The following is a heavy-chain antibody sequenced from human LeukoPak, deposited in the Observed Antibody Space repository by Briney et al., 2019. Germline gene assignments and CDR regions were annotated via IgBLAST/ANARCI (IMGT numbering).Heavy chain of an antibody. CDR3: ARGRHSWVH. CDR2: INHSGST. V-gene: IGHV4-34*01. CDR1: GGSFSGYY. Sequence: SETLSLTCAVYGGSFSGYYWSWIRQPPGKGLEWIGEINHSGSTNYNPSLKSRVTISVDTSKNQFSLKLSSVTAADTAVYYCARGRHSWVHWGQGTLVTVSS. D-gene: IGHD6-13*01. J-gene: IGHJ4*02.